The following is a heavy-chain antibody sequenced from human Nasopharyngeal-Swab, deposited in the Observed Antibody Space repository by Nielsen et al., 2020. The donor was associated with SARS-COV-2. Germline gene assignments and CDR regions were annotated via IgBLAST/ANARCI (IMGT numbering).Heavy chain of an antibody. J-gene: IGHJ4*02. CDR1: GLTFSNYW. D-gene: IGHD1-26*01. Sequence: GESLKTPCAAPGLTFSNYWMHRVRQAPGKGLVWVSRINLDGSTTSYADSVRGRFTISRDNAKNTLYLQMNSLRAEDTAVYYCASGPRGSYLQFDNWGQGTLVTVSS. CDR3: ASGPRGSYLQFDN. CDR2: INLDGSTT. V-gene: IGHV3-74*01.